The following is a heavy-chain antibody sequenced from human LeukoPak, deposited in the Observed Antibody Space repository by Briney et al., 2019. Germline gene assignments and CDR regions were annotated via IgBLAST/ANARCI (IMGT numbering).Heavy chain of an antibody. D-gene: IGHD1-26*01. V-gene: IGHV3-30*04. CDR2: ISYDGSNK. CDR3: ARGVGGRDY. J-gene: IGHJ4*02. CDR1: GFTFSSYA. Sequence: GRSLRLSCAASGFTFSSYAMHWVRQAPGKGLEWVAVISYDGSNKYYADSVKGRFTISRDNSKNTLYLQMNSLRAEDTAVYYCARGVGGRDYWGQGTLVTVSS.